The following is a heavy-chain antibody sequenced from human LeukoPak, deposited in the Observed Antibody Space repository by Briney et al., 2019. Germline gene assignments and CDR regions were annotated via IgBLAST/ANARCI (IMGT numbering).Heavy chain of an antibody. J-gene: IGHJ6*03. V-gene: IGHV1-2*02. Sequence: ASVKVSCKASGYTFTGYYMHWVRQAPGQGLEWMGWINPNSGGTNYAQKFQGRVTMARDTSISTVYMELSRLRSDDTAVYYCARAGLGYSSSWDYYYYMNVWGKGTTVTVSS. CDR3: ARAGLGYSSSWDYYYYMNV. D-gene: IGHD6-13*01. CDR1: GYTFTGYY. CDR2: INPNSGGT.